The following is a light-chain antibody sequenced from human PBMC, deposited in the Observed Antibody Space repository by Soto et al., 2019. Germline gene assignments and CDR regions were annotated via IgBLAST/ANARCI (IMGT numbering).Light chain of an antibody. Sequence: EIVMTQSPATLSVSPGERATLSCSASQSVSTNLAWHQQKPGQAPRLLIYGASSRATGIPDRFSGSGSGTDFTLTIIRLEPEDFVVYYCQQYGSSPSTFGQGTRLEIK. CDR2: GAS. CDR3: QQYGSSPST. J-gene: IGKJ5*01. CDR1: QSVSTN. V-gene: IGKV3-20*01.